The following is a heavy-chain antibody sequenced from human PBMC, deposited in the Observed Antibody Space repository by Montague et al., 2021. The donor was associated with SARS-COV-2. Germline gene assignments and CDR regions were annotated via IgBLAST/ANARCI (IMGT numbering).Heavy chain of an antibody. CDR3: ARVSVEMATMGVYYYYGMGV. CDR1: GGSISSGGYY. D-gene: IGHD5-24*01. V-gene: IGHV4-31*03. J-gene: IGHJ6*02. Sequence: TLSLTCTVSGGSISSGGYYWSWIRQHPGKGLEWIGYIYCSGSTYYNPSLKSRVTISVDTSKNQFSLKLSSVTAADTAVYYCARVSVEMATMGVYYYYGMGVGGQGTTVTVSS. CDR2: IYCSGST.